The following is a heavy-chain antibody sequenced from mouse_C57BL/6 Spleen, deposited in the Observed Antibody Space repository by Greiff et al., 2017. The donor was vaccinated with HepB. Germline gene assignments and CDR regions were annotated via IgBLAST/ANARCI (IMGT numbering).Heavy chain of an antibody. J-gene: IGHJ4*01. D-gene: IGHD1-1*01. V-gene: IGHV5-9*01. Sequence: DVRLVESGGGLVKPGGSLKLSCAASGFTFSSYTMSWVRQTPEKRLEWVATISGGGGNTYYPDSVKGRFSISTDTAKNTLYLQMSSLRSEDTALYYCARPATVPGNRVGAMDYWGQGTSVTVSS. CDR3: ARPATVPGNRVGAMDY. CDR1: GFTFSSYT. CDR2: ISGGGGNT.